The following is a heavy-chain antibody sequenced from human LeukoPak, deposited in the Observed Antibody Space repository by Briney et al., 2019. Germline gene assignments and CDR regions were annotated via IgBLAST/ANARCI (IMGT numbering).Heavy chain of an antibody. CDR3: ARDPYMVRGVIMGPGDAFDI. V-gene: IGHV3-48*01. J-gene: IGHJ3*02. CDR2: ISSSSSTI. CDR1: GFTFSSYS. Sequence: PGGSLRLSCAASGFTFSSYSMNWVRQAPGKGLEWVSYISSSSSTIYYADSVKGRFTISRDNAKNSLYLQMNSLRAEDTAVYYCARDPYMVRGVIMGPGDAFDIWGQGTMVTVSS. D-gene: IGHD3-10*01.